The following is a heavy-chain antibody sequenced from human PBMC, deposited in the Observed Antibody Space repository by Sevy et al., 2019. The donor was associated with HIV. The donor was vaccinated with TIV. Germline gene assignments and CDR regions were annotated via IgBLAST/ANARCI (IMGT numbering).Heavy chain of an antibody. CDR2: TSAGGSI. CDR1: GFTVSSNY. Sequence: GGSLRLSCVGSGFTVSSNYMTWVRQAPGKGLEWVSLTSAGGSIYYTKSVEGRFTASRDNSENTLYLQMNSLTVDDTALYFCARVFEVHESRGGHSYYYYAMDVWGQGTTVTVSS. V-gene: IGHV3-66*01. J-gene: IGHJ6*02. CDR3: ARVFEVHESRGGHSYYYYAMDV.